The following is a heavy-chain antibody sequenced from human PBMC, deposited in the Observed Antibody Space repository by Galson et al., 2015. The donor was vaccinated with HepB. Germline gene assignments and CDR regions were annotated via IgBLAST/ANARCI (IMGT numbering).Heavy chain of an antibody. V-gene: IGHV4-59*11. D-gene: IGHD5-18*01. J-gene: IGHJ6*02. CDR2: INYSGST. CDR1: GASISSHD. Sequence: TLSLTCSVSGASISSHDWSWIRQPPGKGLEWIGYINYSGSTNHNSSLKSRVTISADTSKNQVSLKLSSVTAADTAVYYCARDGGYSYGKYYNNGLDVWGQGTTVTVSS. CDR3: ARDGGYSYGKYYNNGLDV.